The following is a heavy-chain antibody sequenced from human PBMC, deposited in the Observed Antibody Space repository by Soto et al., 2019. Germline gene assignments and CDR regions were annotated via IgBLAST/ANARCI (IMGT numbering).Heavy chain of an antibody. J-gene: IGHJ3*01. Sequence: QPGGSLRLSCTPSGFIFSEYAMSWVRQAPGKGPEWVSSIGGPGDDTYYADYVKGRFTISRDNSKNTLYLQMNSLRGDDTAIYYCAKDRMSRNSVWDPFDVWGQGTMVTVSS. V-gene: IGHV3-23*01. CDR2: IGGPGDDT. D-gene: IGHD4-4*01. CDR3: AKDRMSRNSVWDPFDV. CDR1: GFIFSEYA.